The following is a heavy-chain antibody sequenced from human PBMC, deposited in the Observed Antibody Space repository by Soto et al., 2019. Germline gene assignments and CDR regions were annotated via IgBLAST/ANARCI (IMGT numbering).Heavy chain of an antibody. V-gene: IGHV1-18*01. CDR3: AASNPNYYDSSGYSWSDP. D-gene: IGHD3-22*01. CDR2: ISAYNGNT. CDR1: GYTFTSYG. Sequence: QVQLVQSGAEVKKPGASVKVSCKASGYTFTSYGITWVRQAPGQGLEWMGWISAYNGNTNYAQKLQGRVTMTTDTSPSTAYMELWSLESADTAVYYCAASNPNYYDSSGYSWSDPWGQGAPVTVSS. J-gene: IGHJ5*02.